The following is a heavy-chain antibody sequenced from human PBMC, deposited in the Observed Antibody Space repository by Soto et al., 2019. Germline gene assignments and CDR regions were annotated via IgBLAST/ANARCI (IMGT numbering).Heavy chain of an antibody. V-gene: IGHV1-2*04. CDR2: INPNSGGT. J-gene: IGHJ3*02. CDR1: GYTFTGYY. CDR3: ARGDAAGYSSSWSAFDI. D-gene: IGHD6-13*01. Sequence: ASVKVSCKASGYTFTGYYMHWVRQAPGQGLEWMGWINPNSGGTNYAQKFQGWVTMTRDTSISTAYMELSRLRSDDTAVYYCARGDAAGYSSSWSAFDIWGQGTMVTV.